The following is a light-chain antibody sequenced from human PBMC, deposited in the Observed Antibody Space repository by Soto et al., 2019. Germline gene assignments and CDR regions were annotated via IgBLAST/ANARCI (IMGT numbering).Light chain of an antibody. CDR2: NAS. V-gene: IGKV3-11*01. CDR1: QSVSSY. Sequence: EIGVTQRATTLTLSPGERATLSCRASQSVSSYLAWSQQKPGQAPRLLIYNASNRATGIPARFSGSGSGTDFTLTISSLEPEDFAVYYCQQRSNLPLITFGQGTRLEIK. CDR3: QQRSNLPLIT. J-gene: IGKJ5*01.